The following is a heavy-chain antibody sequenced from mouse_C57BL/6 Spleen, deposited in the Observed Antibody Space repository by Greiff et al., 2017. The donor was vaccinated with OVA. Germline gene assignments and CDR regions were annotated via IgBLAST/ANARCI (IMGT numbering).Heavy chain of an antibody. CDR3: ARRYYGSSSWYFDV. Sequence: EVQRVESGPGLVKPSQSLSLTCSVTGYSITSGYYWNWLRQFPGNKLEWMGYISYDGSNNYNPSLKNRISITRDTSKNQFFLKLNSVTTEDTATYYCARRYYGSSSWYFDVWGTGTTVTVSS. V-gene: IGHV3-6*01. CDR2: ISYDGSN. D-gene: IGHD1-1*01. J-gene: IGHJ1*03. CDR1: GYSITSGYY.